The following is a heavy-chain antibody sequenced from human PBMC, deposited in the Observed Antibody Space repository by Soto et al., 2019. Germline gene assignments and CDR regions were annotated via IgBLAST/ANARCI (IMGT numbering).Heavy chain of an antibody. CDR3: ARDLYGGSSSFDY. Sequence: QVQLVESGGGAVQPGRSLRLSCAASGFTFSNNGIHWVRQAPGKGLEWVAVISSDGINKYYADSVKSRSTISRDNSKYTLFLQMNSLRVEDTAVYYCARDLYGGSSSFDYWGQGPLVPVSS. J-gene: IGHJ4*02. CDR1: GFTFSNNG. V-gene: IGHV3-30*03. D-gene: IGHD2-15*01. CDR2: ISSDGINK.